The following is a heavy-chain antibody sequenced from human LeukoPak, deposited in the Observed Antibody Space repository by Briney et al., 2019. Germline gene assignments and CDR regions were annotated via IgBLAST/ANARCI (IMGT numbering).Heavy chain of an antibody. V-gene: IGHV3-74*03. CDR1: GFTFTKNW. J-gene: IGHJ4*02. D-gene: IGHD1-14*01. Sequence: GGSLRLSCAASGFTFTKNWMHWVRQAPGKGLVWVSRVNSDGSRTTYADSVKGRFTISRDNANNTLYLQMNSLRAEDTAVYYCARSPSRYYYDYWGQGTLVTVSS. CDR3: ARSPSRYYYDY. CDR2: VNSDGSRT.